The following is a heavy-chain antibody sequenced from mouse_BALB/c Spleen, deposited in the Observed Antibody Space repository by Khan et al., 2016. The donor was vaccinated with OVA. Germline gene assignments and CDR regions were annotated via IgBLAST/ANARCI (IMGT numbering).Heavy chain of an antibody. CDR3: AKFYQDYYAMDY. CDR2: IWGDGST. J-gene: IGHJ4*01. CDR1: GFSLTSYG. D-gene: IGHD1-1*01. Sequence: QVQLKESGPGLVAPSQSLSITCSISGFSLTSYGVNWVRQPPGKGLEWLGVIWGDGSTNYHSTLKSRLIITKDNSKRQVFLTLNSLQTNDTATYYCAKFYQDYYAMDYWGQGTSVTVSS. V-gene: IGHV2-3*01.